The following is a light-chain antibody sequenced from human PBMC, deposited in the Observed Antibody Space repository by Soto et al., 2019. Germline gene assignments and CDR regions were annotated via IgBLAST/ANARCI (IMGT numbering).Light chain of an antibody. CDR3: QQYSSFPRT. CDR2: AAS. J-gene: IGKJ1*01. CDR1: QGISSY. V-gene: IGKV1-8*01. Sequence: AIRMTQSQSSFYSSPGDRVTITCGASQGISSYLAWYQQKPGKAPRLLIYAASTLQSGVPSRFSGSGSDTEFTLTISSLKTDDFATFDGQQYSSFPRTFGQGTKVDIK.